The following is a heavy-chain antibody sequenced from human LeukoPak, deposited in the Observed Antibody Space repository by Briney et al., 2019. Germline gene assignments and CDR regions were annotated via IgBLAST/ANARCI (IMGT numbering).Heavy chain of an antibody. CDR3: ARDLAYRSSLRGTFDI. J-gene: IGHJ3*02. D-gene: IGHD6-19*01. CDR2: ISSSSSTI. CDR1: GFTFSSYS. V-gene: IGHV3-48*01. Sequence: PGGSLRLSCAASGFTFSSYSMNWVRQAPGKGLEWVSYISSSSSTIYYADSVKGRFTISRDNAKNSLYLQMNSLRAEDTAVYYCARDLAYRSSLRGTFDIWGQGTKVTVSS.